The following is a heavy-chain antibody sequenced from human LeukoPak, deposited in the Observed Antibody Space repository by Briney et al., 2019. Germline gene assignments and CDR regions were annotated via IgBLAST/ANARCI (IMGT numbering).Heavy chain of an antibody. V-gene: IGHV5-51*01. J-gene: IGHJ4*02. D-gene: IGHD3-22*01. Sequence: GESLKISCKGSGDRFTSKWIGWVRQMPGKGLEWVAIIYPGDPSAKYSPSFQGQVIISADRSIDTAYLQWVSLKASDRAMYYCVRHLESSSGGHYFDYWGQGTLVTVSS. CDR2: IYPGDPSA. CDR1: GDRFTSKW. CDR3: VRHLESSSGGHYFDY.